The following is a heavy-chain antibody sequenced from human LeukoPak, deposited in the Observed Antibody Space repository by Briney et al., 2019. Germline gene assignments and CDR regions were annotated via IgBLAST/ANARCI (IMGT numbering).Heavy chain of an antibody. V-gene: IGHV3-64*01. D-gene: IGHD2-8*01. J-gene: IGHJ4*02. CDR2: ISSSASSI. Sequence: GGSLRLSCAASGFTFSSYAMHWVRQAPGKGLEYLSAISSSASSIYYASSVKGRFTISRDNSKNTLYLLMGSLRAEDMAVYYCARDSGNALYYFDYWGPGTLVTVSS. CDR1: GFTFSSYA. CDR3: ARDSGNALYYFDY.